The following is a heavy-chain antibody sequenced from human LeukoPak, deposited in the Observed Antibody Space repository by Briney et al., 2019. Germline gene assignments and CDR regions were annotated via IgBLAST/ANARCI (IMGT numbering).Heavy chain of an antibody. CDR3: AILENYYDSSGYLVTDAFDM. Sequence: ASVKVSCKASGYTFTSYGINWVRQAPGQGLEWMGWISAYNGNTKYAQKPQGRVTMTTDTSTSTAYMELRSLRSDDTAVYYCAILENYYDSSGYLVTDAFDMWGQGTMVIVSS. CDR1: GYTFTSYG. CDR2: ISAYNGNT. J-gene: IGHJ3*02. D-gene: IGHD3-22*01. V-gene: IGHV1-18*01.